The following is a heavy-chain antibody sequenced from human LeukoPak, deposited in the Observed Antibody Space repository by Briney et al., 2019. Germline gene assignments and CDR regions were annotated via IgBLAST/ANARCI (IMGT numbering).Heavy chain of an antibody. V-gene: IGHV1-2*06. CDR3: ARRGRHDYGDFSFDY. Sequence: GASVKVSCKASGYTFTSYAMNWVRQAPGQGLEWMGRINPNSGGTNYAQKFQGRVTMTRDTSISTAYMELSRLRSDDTAVYYCARRGRHDYGDFSFDYWGQGTLVTVSS. CDR1: GYTFTSYA. J-gene: IGHJ4*02. D-gene: IGHD4-17*01. CDR2: INPNSGGT.